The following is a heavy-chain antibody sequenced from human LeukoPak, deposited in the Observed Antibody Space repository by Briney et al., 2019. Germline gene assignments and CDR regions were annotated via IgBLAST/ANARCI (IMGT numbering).Heavy chain of an antibody. CDR3: ARDKYGYNTPIDY. V-gene: IGHV3-30-3*01. CDR2: ISYDGSNK. CDR1: GXTFSNFG. J-gene: IGHJ4*02. D-gene: IGHD5-24*01. Sequence: GGSLRLSWAAYGXTFSNFGMYWVRQAPGKGLEWVAVISYDGSNKFHADSVKGRFTISRDNSKNTLYLQMNSLRLDDTAVYYCARDKYGYNTPIDYWGQGTLVTVSS.